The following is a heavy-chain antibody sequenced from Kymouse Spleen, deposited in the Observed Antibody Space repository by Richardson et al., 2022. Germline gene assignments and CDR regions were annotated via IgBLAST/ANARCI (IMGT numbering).Heavy chain of an antibody. D-gene: IGHD1-7*01. J-gene: IGHJ4*02. V-gene: IGHV4-34*01. CDR2: INHSGST. CDR3: ARGDNWNSFDY. Sequence: QVQLQQWGAGLLKPSETLSLTCAVYGGSFSGYYWSWIRQPPGKGLEWIGEINHSGSTNYNPSLKSRVTISVDTSKNQFSLKLSSVTAADTAVYYCARGDNWNSFDYWGQGTLVTVSS. CDR1: GGSFSGYY.